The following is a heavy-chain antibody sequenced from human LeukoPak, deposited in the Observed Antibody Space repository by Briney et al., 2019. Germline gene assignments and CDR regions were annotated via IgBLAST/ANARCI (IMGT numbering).Heavy chain of an antibody. CDR3: ARDAYYYGSGSPDY. Sequence: PGGSLRLSCAASGFTFDDYGVSWVRQAPGKGLEWVSGINWNGGSTGYADSVKGRFTISRDNAKNSLYLQMNSLRAEDTALYYCARDAYYYGSGSPDYWGQGTLVTVSS. CDR1: GFTFDDYG. V-gene: IGHV3-20*04. CDR2: INWNGGST. D-gene: IGHD3-10*01. J-gene: IGHJ4*02.